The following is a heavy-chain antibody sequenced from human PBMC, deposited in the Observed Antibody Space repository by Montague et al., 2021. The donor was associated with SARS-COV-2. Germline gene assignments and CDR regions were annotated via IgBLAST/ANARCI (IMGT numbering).Heavy chain of an antibody. Sequence: SLRLSCAASGFTFSSYAMHWARQAPGKGLEWVAVISYDGSNKYYVDSVKGRFTISRDNAKNSLYLQMNSLRAEDTAVYYCARASGKKTIFGVVISYFDYWGQGTLVTVSS. CDR2: ISYDGSNK. D-gene: IGHD3-3*01. V-gene: IGHV3-30*04. CDR1: GFTFSSYA. CDR3: ARASGKKTIFGVVISYFDY. J-gene: IGHJ4*02.